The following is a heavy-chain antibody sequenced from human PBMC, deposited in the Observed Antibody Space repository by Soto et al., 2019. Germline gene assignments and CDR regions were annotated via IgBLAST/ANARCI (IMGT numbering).Heavy chain of an antibody. CDR1: GGSISSNSYY. D-gene: IGHD3-16*01. J-gene: IGHJ6*02. CDR3: AKWGGDPSLYGRDV. CDR2: IYYSGST. Sequence: QLQLQESGPGLVKPSETLSLTCTVSGGSISSNSYYWGWIRQPPGKGLEWIGSIYYSGSTYYNPSLKSRVTISVDTSKNQFSLKLSSVTAADTAVYYCAKWGGDPSLYGRDVWGQGTTVTVSS. V-gene: IGHV4-39*01.